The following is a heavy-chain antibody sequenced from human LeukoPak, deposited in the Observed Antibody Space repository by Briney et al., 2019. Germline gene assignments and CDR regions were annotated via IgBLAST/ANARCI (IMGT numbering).Heavy chain of an antibody. Sequence: GGSLRLSCAASGFTFSSYGMHWVRQAPGKGLECVAVIWYDGSNKYYADSVKGRFTISRDNSKNTLYLQMNSLRAEDTAVYYCARSMTTVPNAFDIWGQGTMVTVSS. D-gene: IGHD4-17*01. CDR1: GFTFSSYG. J-gene: IGHJ3*02. CDR3: ARSMTTVPNAFDI. V-gene: IGHV3-33*01. CDR2: IWYDGSNK.